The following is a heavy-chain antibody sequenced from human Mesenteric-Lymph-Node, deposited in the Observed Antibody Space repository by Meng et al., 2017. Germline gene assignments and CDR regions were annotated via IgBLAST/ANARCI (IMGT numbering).Heavy chain of an antibody. J-gene: IGHJ3*02. Sequence: GGSLRLSCAASGFTFSSYEMNWVRQAPGKGLEWVSYISSSGSTIYYADSVKGRFTISRDNAKNSLYLQMNSLRAEDTAVYYCARTYYDILTGYFFDAFDIWGQGTMVTVSS. V-gene: IGHV3-48*03. D-gene: IGHD3-9*01. CDR2: ISSSGSTI. CDR1: GFTFSSYE. CDR3: ARTYYDILTGYFFDAFDI.